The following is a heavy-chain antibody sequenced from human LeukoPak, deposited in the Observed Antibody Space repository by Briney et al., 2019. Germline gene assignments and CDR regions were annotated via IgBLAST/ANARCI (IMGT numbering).Heavy chain of an antibody. CDR1: GYTLTELS. Sequence: ASVKVSCKVSGYTLTELSMHWVRQAPGKGPEWMGGFDPEDGETIYAQKFQGRVTMTEDTSTDTAYMELSSLRSEDTAVYYCATRMFLSGYYTPPSFDYWGQGTLVTVSS. D-gene: IGHD3-3*01. CDR2: FDPEDGET. J-gene: IGHJ4*02. V-gene: IGHV1-24*01. CDR3: ATRMFLSGYYTPPSFDY.